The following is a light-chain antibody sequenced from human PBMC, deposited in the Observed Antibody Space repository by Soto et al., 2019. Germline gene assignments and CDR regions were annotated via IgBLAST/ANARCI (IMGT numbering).Light chain of an antibody. Sequence: SSLTQPTSVAGSPGQTTTMSCTGSSRAVGGYNYVSWYQEYPEKAPDLMIYGVTNRPSGVSNRFSGSKTGNTASLTISGLQAEDEAYYYCVSPGRGDSHVFGSGTKVTVL. CDR3: VSPGRGDSHV. J-gene: IGLJ1*01. CDR1: SRAVGGYNY. V-gene: IGLV2-14*01. CDR2: GVT.